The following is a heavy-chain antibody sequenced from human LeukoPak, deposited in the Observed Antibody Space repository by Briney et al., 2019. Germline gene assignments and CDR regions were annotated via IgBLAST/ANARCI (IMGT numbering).Heavy chain of an antibody. CDR1: GGSISSYY. V-gene: IGHV4-59*01. Sequence: SETLSLTCTVSGGSISSYYWSWIRQPPGKGLEWIGYIYYSGSTNYNPSLKSRVTISVDTSKNQFSLKLSSVTAADTAVYYCARGGFGELLCMYYFDYWGQGTLVTVSS. J-gene: IGHJ4*02. CDR2: IYYSGST. CDR3: ARGGFGELLCMYYFDY. D-gene: IGHD3-10*01.